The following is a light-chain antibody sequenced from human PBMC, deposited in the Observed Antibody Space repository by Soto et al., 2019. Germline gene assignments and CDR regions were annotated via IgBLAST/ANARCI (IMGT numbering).Light chain of an antibody. V-gene: IGLV2-11*01. Sequence: QSALTPPHSVSGSPGQSVAISCSGTSSDVGGNNYVSWYQQHPGKAPKLIIFDVNKRPSGVPDRFSGSKSGSTASLTISGLQAEDEADYYCCSYGGSFYVVGTGTKLTVL. J-gene: IGLJ1*01. CDR3: CSYGGSFYV. CDR2: DVN. CDR1: SSDVGGNNY.